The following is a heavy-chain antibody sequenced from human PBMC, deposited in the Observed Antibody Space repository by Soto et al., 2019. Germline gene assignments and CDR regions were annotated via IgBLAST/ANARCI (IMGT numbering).Heavy chain of an antibody. CDR3: AVSPRTYSGPGDGFDP. D-gene: IGHD5-12*01. CDR1: GYTFTSYA. Sequence: QVQLVQSGAEVKKPGASVKVSCKASGYTFTSYAMHWVRQAPGQRLEWMGWINAGNGNTKYSQKFQGRVTITRDTSASTAYLELSSLRSEDTAVYYCAVSPRTYSGPGDGFDPWGQGTLVTVSS. J-gene: IGHJ5*02. CDR2: INAGNGNT. V-gene: IGHV1-3*01.